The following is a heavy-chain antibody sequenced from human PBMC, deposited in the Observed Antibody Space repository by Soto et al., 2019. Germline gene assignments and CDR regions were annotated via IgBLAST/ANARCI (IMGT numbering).Heavy chain of an antibody. D-gene: IGHD6-19*01. J-gene: IGHJ5*02. CDR1: GGSFSGYY. Sequence: SETLSLTCAVYGGSFSGYYWSWIRQPPGKGLEWIGEINHSGSTNYILSLKSRVTISVDTSKNQFSLNLRSVTAADTAMYYCARYSGWYSYNWFDPWGQGTLVTVSS. V-gene: IGHV4-34*01. CDR3: ARYSGWYSYNWFDP. CDR2: INHSGST.